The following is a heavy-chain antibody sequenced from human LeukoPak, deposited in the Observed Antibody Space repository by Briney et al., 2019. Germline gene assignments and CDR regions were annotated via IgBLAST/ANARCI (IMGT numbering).Heavy chain of an antibody. V-gene: IGHV1-69*13. D-gene: IGHD6-19*01. CDR2: IIPIFGTA. J-gene: IGHJ6*03. CDR1: GGTFSSYA. CDR3: ARVPPLVQWLDTRLYYYYYMDV. Sequence: SVKVSCKASGGTFSSYAISWVRQAPGQGLEWMGGIIPIFGTANYAQKFQGRVTITADESTSTAYMELSSLRSEDTAVYYCARVPPLVQWLDTRLYYYYYMDVRGKGTTVTVSS.